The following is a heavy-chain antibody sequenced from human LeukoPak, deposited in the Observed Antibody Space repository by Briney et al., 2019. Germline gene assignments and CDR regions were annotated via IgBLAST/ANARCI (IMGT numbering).Heavy chain of an antibody. Sequence: PGGSLRLSCAASGFTFSNAWMSWVRQAPGKGLEWVSAISGGGGYTHYADSVKGRFTISRDNSKNTLYLQMNSLRAEDTATYFCAKGAHDQGYYFDYWGQGTLVTVSS. J-gene: IGHJ4*02. CDR3: AKGAHDQGYYFDY. CDR1: GFTFSNAW. CDR2: ISGGGGYT. V-gene: IGHV3-23*01. D-gene: IGHD2-15*01.